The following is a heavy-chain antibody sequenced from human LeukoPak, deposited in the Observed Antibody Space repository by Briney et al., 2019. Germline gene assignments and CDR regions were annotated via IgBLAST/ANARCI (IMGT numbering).Heavy chain of an antibody. J-gene: IGHJ3*02. V-gene: IGHV5-10-1*01. CDR1: GYSFNSYW. D-gene: IGHD3-10*01. CDR2: IDPSDSYS. CDR3: ARLYYFGSGGHAFDI. Sequence: GESLKISCKGSGYSFNSYWIAWVRQMPGKGLEWMGRIDPSDSYSNFSPSFQGHVTISVDKSISTAYLQWSSLKASDTAMYYCARLYYFGSGGHAFDIWGQGTMVTV.